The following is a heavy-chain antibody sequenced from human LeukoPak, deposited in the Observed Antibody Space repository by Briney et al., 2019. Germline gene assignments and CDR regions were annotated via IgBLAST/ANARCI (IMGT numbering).Heavy chain of an antibody. CDR2: INQDASEI. J-gene: IGHJ4*02. CDR3: AAQEGD. Sequence: PGGSLRLSCAASGFTFSSYWMNWYRQAPGKGLDWVGNINQDASEINYADSVKGRFTISRDNAKNSLYLQMNSLRAEDTALYYCAAQEGDWGQGTLVTVSS. V-gene: IGHV3-7*03. D-gene: IGHD1-26*01. CDR1: GFTFSSYW.